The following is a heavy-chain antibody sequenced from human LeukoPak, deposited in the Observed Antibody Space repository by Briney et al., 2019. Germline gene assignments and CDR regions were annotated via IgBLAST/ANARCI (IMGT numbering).Heavy chain of an antibody. CDR3: ARARCSSTSCYSNWFDP. CDR2: MNPNSGNT. J-gene: IGHJ5*02. D-gene: IGHD2-2*01. Sequence: HGASVKVSCKASGYTFTGYYMHWVRQATGQGLEWMGWMNPNSGNTGYAQKSQGRVTITRNTSISTAYMELSSLRSEDTAVYYCARARCSSTSCYSNWFDPWGQGTLVTVSS. CDR1: GYTFTGYY. V-gene: IGHV1-8*03.